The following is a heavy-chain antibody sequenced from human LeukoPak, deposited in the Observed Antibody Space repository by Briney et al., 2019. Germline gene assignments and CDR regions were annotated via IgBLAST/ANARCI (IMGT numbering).Heavy chain of an antibody. D-gene: IGHD3-16*01. CDR1: GYTLTELS. CDR3: ATDNSSPGWGINY. CDR2: FEPEDGET. V-gene: IGHV1-24*01. Sequence: ASVKVSCKVSGYTLTELSMHWVRQAPGKGLEGMGGFEPEDGETIYSQKFQGRVTMTEDTSTDTAYMELNSLRSEDTDVYYCATDNSSPGWGINYWGQGTMVTVSS. J-gene: IGHJ4*02.